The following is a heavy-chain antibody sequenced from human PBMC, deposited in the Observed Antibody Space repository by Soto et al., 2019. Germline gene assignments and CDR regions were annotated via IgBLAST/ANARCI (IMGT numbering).Heavy chain of an antibody. V-gene: IGHV4-39*01. D-gene: IGHD3-22*01. CDR2: IYDSGSA. CDR3: VGGYPWVGFDY. Sequence: SETLSLTCTVSGGSITTSHYYWCWIRHPPGKGLEWIGNIYDSGSASYNPSLESRVTISVDTSKNQFSLRLSSVTAADTAMYNCVGGYPWVGFDYWGQGTLVTVSS. CDR1: GGSITTSHYY. J-gene: IGHJ4*02.